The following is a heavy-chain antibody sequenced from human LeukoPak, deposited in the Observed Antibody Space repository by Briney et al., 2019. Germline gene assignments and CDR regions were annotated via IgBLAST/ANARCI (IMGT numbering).Heavy chain of an antibody. CDR2: ISCCSSAI. V-gene: IGHV3-48*04. CDR1: GFTFSTYT. D-gene: IGHD2-2*01. J-gene: IGHJ3*02. CDR3: ASPPRRTTYCSSTSCHAFDI. Sequence: GGTLRLSCAASGFTFSTYTMYWVRQAPGKGLERVSYISCCSSAIYYADSVRGRFTISRDNAKNSLYLQMNSLRAEDTAVYYCASPPRRTTYCSSTSCHAFDIWGQGTMVTVSS.